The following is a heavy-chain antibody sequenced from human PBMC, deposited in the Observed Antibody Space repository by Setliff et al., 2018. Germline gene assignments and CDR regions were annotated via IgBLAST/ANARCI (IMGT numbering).Heavy chain of an antibody. J-gene: IGHJ3*02. V-gene: IGHV1-69*13. CDR1: GGTFSSYA. CDR2: IIPIFGTA. Sequence: GASVKVSCKASGGTFSSYAISWVRQAPGQGLEWMGGIIPIFGTANYAQKLQGRVTITADESTSTAYMELSSLRSEDTAVYYCARDGRNNIAAAGTTGWAFDIWGQGTMVTVSS. CDR3: ARDGRNNIAAAGTTGWAFDI. D-gene: IGHD6-13*01.